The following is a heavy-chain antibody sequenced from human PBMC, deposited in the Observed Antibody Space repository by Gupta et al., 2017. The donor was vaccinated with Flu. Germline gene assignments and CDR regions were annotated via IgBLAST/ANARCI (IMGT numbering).Heavy chain of an antibody. J-gene: IGHJ4*02. V-gene: IGHV4-59*01. CDR2: THYSGST. D-gene: IGHD2-2*01. CDR3: ARDYWSTSTNCYYFDY. CDR1: YY. Sequence: YYWSWSRQPPGKGLEWIGYTHYSGSTSYNPSRKSRVTMSVDTSKNQVSLKLSSVTEAETAVYYCARDYWSTSTNCYYFDYWGLGALVTVS.